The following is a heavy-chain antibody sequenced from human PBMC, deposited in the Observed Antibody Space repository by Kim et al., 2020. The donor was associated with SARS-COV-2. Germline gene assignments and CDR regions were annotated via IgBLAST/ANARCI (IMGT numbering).Heavy chain of an antibody. V-gene: IGHV3-21*01. D-gene: IGHD3-10*01. CDR2: ISSSSSYI. J-gene: IGHJ6*02. Sequence: GGSLRLSCAASGFTFSSYSMNWVRQAPGKGLEWVSSISSSSSYIYYADSVKGRFTISRDNAKNSLYLQMNSLRAEDTAVYYCARDKFGWFGANGMDVWGQGTTVTVSS. CDR1: GFTFSSYS. CDR3: ARDKFGWFGANGMDV.